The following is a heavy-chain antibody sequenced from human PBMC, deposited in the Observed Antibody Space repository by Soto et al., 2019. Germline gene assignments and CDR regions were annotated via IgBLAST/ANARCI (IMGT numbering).Heavy chain of an antibody. CDR3: AKENGYSSSWFEFDY. J-gene: IGHJ4*02. CDR2: ISGSGGST. V-gene: IGHV3-23*01. CDR1: GFTFSSYA. Sequence: GGSLRLSCAASGFTFSSYAMSWVGQAPGKGLEWVSAISGSGGSTYYADSVKGRFTISRDNSKNTLYLQMNSLRAEDTAVYYCAKENGYSSSWFEFDYWGQGTLVTVSS. D-gene: IGHD6-13*01.